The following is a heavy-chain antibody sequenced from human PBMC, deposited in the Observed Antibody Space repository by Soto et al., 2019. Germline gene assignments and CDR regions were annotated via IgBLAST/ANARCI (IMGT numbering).Heavy chain of an antibody. J-gene: IGHJ6*02. CDR2: IHYNGST. D-gene: IGHD5-12*01. CDR3: ARTNVDIAAATYFYYFGLDV. V-gene: IGHV4-31*03. Sequence: SETLSLTCSVSDASITSGGYYWSWIRQHPGKGLEWIGLIHYNGSTFFNPSLRSRVSISPDTSQNQFSLKLTSVTAADTAVYYCARTNVDIAAATYFYYFGLDVWGQGTTVTVSS. CDR1: DASITSGGYY.